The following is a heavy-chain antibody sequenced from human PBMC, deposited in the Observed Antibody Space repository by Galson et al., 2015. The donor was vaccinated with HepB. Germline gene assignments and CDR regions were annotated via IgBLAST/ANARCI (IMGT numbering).Heavy chain of an antibody. D-gene: IGHD1-26*01. CDR3: ARGNLAHSGSYSPFDY. J-gene: IGHJ4*02. V-gene: IGHV1-18*01. CDR1: GYTFTSYG. CDR2: ISAYNGNT. Sequence: SVKVSCKASGYTFTSYGISWVRQAPGQGLEWMGWISAYNGNTNYAQKLQGRVTMTTDTSTSTAYMELRSLRSDDTAVYYCARGNLAHSGSYSPFDYWGQGTLVTVSS.